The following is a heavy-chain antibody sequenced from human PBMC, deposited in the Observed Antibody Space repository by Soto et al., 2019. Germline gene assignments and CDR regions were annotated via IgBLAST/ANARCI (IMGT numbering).Heavy chain of an antibody. V-gene: IGHV5-51*01. J-gene: IGHJ5*02. Sequence: PGESLKIYCRTSGYKFTSSWIAWVRQKPGKGLEWMGIIFPSDSDTRYSPSFQGQVTISADRSTSTVFLQWASLKASDTAVYFCARKDKSGYFNWFDPWGQGTLVTVSS. CDR2: IFPSDSDT. CDR3: ARKDKSGYFNWFDP. D-gene: IGHD3-22*01. CDR1: GYKFTSSW.